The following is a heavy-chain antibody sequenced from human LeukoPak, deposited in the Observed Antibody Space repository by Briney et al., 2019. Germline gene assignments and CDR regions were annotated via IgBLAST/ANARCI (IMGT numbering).Heavy chain of an antibody. CDR1: GFTFSSYS. J-gene: IGHJ4*02. Sequence: GGSLRLSCAASGFTFSSYSMNWVRQAPGKGLEWVANMNEDGSDKNYVDSVKGRFTISRDDATNSLHLQMNSLSPEDTAVYYCARESTGERPGCWGQGTLVTVSS. V-gene: IGHV3-7*01. CDR3: ARESTGERPGC. D-gene: IGHD1-1*01. CDR2: MNEDGSDK.